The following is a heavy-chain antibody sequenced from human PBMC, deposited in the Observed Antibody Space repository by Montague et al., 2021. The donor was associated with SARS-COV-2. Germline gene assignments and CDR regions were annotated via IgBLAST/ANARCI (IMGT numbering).Heavy chain of an antibody. V-gene: IGHV4-39*01. D-gene: IGHD3-3*01. CDR3: ATPPSSITIFGVVQGYYFDD. J-gene: IGHJ4*02. Sequence: SETLSLTCTVSGASISSRSYYWGWIRQPPGKGLEWIGFKYYSGSIYYNPTLKSRVTISVDTSKNQFSLKLSSVTAADTAVYYCATPPSSITIFGVVQGYYFDDWGQGTLVTVSS. CDR2: KYYSGSI. CDR1: GASISSRSYY.